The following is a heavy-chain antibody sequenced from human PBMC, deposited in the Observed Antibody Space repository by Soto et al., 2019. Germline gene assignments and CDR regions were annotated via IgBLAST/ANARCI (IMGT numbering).Heavy chain of an antibody. J-gene: IGHJ6*02. V-gene: IGHV4-39*01. CDR3: ARQGTTGAVYYGMDV. Sequence: PSETLSLTCTVSGGSISSSSYYWGWIRQPPGKGLEWIGSIYYSGSTYYNPSLKSRVTISVDTSKNQFSLKLSSVTAADTAVYYCARQGTTGAVYYGMDVWGQGTTVTVSS. D-gene: IGHD1-1*01. CDR1: GGSISSSSYY. CDR2: IYYSGST.